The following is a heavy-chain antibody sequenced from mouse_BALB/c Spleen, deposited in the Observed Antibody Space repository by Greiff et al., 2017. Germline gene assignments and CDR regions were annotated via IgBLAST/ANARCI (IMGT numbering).Heavy chain of an antibody. V-gene: IGHV3-8*02. D-gene: IGHD1-1*01. J-gene: IGHJ3*01. Sequence: VQLKQSGPSLVKPSQTLSLTCSVTGDSITSGYWNWIRKFPGNKLEYMGYISYSGSTYYNPSLKSRISITRDTSKNQYYLQLNSVTTEDTATYYCASYYGSSYGFAYWGQGTLVTVSA. CDR3: ASYYGSSYGFAY. CDR1: GDSITSGY. CDR2: ISYSGST.